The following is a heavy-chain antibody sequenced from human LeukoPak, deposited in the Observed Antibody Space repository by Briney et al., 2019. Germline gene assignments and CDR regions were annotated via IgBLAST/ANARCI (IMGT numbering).Heavy chain of an antibody. J-gene: IGHJ5*02. D-gene: IGHD6-6*01. Sequence: GASVKVSCKASGYTFTSYDINWVRQATGQGLEWMGWMNPNSGNTGYAQKFKGRVTMTRNTSISTAYMELTSLRSEDTAVYYCAKSREDSSSSGGWFDPWGQGTLVTVSS. CDR1: GYTFTSYD. CDR3: AKSREDSSSSGGWFDP. CDR2: MNPNSGNT. V-gene: IGHV1-8*01.